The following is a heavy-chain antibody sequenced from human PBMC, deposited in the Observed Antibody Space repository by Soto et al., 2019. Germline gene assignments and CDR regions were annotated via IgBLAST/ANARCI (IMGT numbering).Heavy chain of an antibody. J-gene: IGHJ6*02. Sequence: GASVKVSCKASGGTFSSYAISWVRQAPGQGLEWMGGIIPIFGTANYAQRFQGRVTITADESTSTANMELSSLRSEDTAVYYCARVSYDFWSGYNPSYYYGMDVWGQGTTVTVSS. CDR2: IIPIFGTA. D-gene: IGHD3-3*01. CDR3: ARVSYDFWSGYNPSYYYGMDV. CDR1: GGTFSSYA. V-gene: IGHV1-69*13.